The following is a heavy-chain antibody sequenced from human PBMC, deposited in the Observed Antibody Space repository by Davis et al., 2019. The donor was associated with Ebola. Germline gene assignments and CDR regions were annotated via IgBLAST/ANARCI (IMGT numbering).Heavy chain of an antibody. CDR2: IYYSGST. J-gene: IGHJ5*02. D-gene: IGHD4-17*01. CDR3: ATTGFDP. V-gene: IGHV4-39*01. Sequence: SETLSLTCTVSGGSISSSSYYWGWIRQPPGKGLEWIGSIYYSGSTYYNPSLKSRVTISVDTSKNQFSLNLSSVTATDTAVYYCATTGFDPWGQGTLVTVSS. CDR1: GGSISSSSYY.